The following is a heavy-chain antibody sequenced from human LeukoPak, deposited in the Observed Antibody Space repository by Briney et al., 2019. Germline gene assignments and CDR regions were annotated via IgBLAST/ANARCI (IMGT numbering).Heavy chain of an antibody. CDR1: GYTFTSYA. D-gene: IGHD3-9*01. Sequence: ASVKVSCKASGYTFTSYAMHWVRQAPGQRLEWMGWINAGNGNTKYSQEFQGRVTITRDTSASTAYMELSSLRSEDMAVYYCARAQVLRYFAWPLPIDWGQGTMVTVSS. CDR3: ARAQVLRYFAWPLPID. CDR2: INAGNGNT. J-gene: IGHJ3*01. V-gene: IGHV1-3*03.